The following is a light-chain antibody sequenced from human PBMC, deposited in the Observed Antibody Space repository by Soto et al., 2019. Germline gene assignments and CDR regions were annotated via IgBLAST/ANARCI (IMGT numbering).Light chain of an antibody. CDR2: AAS. J-gene: IGKJ1*01. V-gene: IGKV1-39*01. Sequence: DIQMTQSPSSLSASVGDRVTITCRASQSISTYLNWYQQKPGKAPKLLIYAASSLKSGVPSRFSGSGSGTDFTLTVSSLQPEDFATYYCQQSYSTLTWTFGQGTKV. CDR3: QQSYSTLTWT. CDR1: QSISTY.